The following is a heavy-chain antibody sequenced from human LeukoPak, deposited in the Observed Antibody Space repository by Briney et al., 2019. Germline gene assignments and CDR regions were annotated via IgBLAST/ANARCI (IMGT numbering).Heavy chain of an antibody. CDR3: ARDLLDYEFWSGYYLPGMDV. V-gene: IGHV3-23*01. CDR1: GFTFSIYA. D-gene: IGHD3-3*01. CDR2: ISGSVESS. J-gene: IGHJ6*02. Sequence: TGRSLRLSCAASGFTFSIYALTWVRQAPGDGLGWISAISGSVESSYYGASVRGRFTISRDNAKNTLYLQMNSLRAEDKAVYYCARDLLDYEFWSGYYLPGMDVWGQGTTVTVSS.